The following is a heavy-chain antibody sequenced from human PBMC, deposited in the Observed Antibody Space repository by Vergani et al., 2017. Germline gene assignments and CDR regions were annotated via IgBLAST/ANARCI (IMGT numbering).Heavy chain of an antibody. CDR1: GFTFSHYS. V-gene: IGHV3-66*01. CDR2: IYSGGST. J-gene: IGHJ4*02. CDR3: ARDLGYDFWSGYY. D-gene: IGHD3-3*01. Sequence: EVQMVESGGGLVKPGGSLRLSCVASGFTFSHYSMNWVRQAPGKGLEWVSVIYSGGSTYYADSVKGRFTISRDNSKNTLYLQMNSLRAEDTAVYYCARDLGYDFWSGYYWGQGTLVTVSS.